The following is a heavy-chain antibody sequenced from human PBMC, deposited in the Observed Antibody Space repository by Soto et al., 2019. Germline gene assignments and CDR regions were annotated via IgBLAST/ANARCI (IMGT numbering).Heavy chain of an antibody. J-gene: IGHJ4*02. Sequence: SETLSLTCTVSGGSISSGAYYWTWIRQHPGKGLDWIGYVSYSGSTYHNPSLTSRVTISVDTSKNQFSLNLRSVTTADTAVYYCARGEGGYPNQAYFDYWGQGTLVTVSS. CDR1: GGSISSGAYY. D-gene: IGHD5-12*01. CDR2: VSYSGST. V-gene: IGHV4-31*03. CDR3: ARGEGGYPNQAYFDY.